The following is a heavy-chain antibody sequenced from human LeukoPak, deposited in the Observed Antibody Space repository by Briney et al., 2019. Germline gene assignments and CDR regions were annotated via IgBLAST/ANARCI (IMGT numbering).Heavy chain of an antibody. J-gene: IGHJ6*02. D-gene: IGHD4-11*01. CDR2: NYHSGST. V-gene: IGHV4-30-2*01. Sequence: PSQTLSLTCAVSGGSISSGGYSWSWIRQPPGKGLEWIGYNYHSGSTYYNPSLKSRVTISVDRSKNQFSLKLSSVTAADTAVYYCARDRHSNYFMGFDYYYYGMDVWGQGTTVTVSS. CDR1: GGSISSGGYS. CDR3: ARDRHSNYFMGFDYYYYGMDV.